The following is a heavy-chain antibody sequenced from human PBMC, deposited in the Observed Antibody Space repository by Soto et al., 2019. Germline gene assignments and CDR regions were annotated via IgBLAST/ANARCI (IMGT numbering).Heavy chain of an antibody. V-gene: IGHV3-48*01. J-gene: IGHJ5*02. D-gene: IGHD2-15*01. Sequence: EVQLVESGGGLVQPGGSLRLSCAASGFTFSSYSMNWVRQAPGKGLEWVSYISSSSSTIYYADSVKGRFTISRDNAKNSQYLQMNSLRAEDTAVYYCAREALLNWSDPWGQGTLVTVSS. CDR3: AREALLNWSDP. CDR1: GFTFSSYS. CDR2: ISSSSSTI.